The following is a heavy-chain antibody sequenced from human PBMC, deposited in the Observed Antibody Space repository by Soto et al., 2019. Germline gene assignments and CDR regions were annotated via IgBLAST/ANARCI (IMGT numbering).Heavy chain of an antibody. CDR2: INPSGGST. CDR3: ASWAGQVRDFGGPFDY. J-gene: IGHJ4*02. CDR1: GYTFTSYY. D-gene: IGHD4-17*01. V-gene: IGHV1-46*01. Sequence: ASVKVSCKASGYTFTSYYMHWVRQAPGQGLEWMGIINPSGGSTSYAQKFQGRVTMTRDTSTSIAYMELRSLRSDDTAVYYCASWAGQVRDFGGPFDYWGQGTLVTVSS.